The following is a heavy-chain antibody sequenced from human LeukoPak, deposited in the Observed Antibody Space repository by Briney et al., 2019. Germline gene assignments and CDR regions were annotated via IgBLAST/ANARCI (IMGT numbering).Heavy chain of an antibody. V-gene: IGHV3-30*04. J-gene: IGHJ4*02. CDR2: ISYDGSNK. Sequence: GGSLRLSCAASGFTFSSYAMHWVRQAPGKGLEWVAVISYDGSNKYYADSVKGRLTISRDNSKNTLYLQMNSLRAEDTAVYYCARSGADYDILTGYYSSYFDYWGQGTLVTVSS. D-gene: IGHD3-9*01. CDR1: GFTFSSYA. CDR3: ARSGADYDILTGYYSSYFDY.